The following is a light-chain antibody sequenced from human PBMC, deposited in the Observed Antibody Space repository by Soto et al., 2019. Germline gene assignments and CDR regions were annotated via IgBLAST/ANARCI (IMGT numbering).Light chain of an antibody. Sequence: DIQLTQSPSFLSASVGDRVTITCQASHDISKYLNWYQQKQGQAPKLLIYDASNLQTGVPTRFSGSASGSDFTFTISSLQPEDIATYYCQQYDSLPPTFGQGTRLEI. CDR1: HDISKY. CDR2: DAS. V-gene: IGKV1-33*01. J-gene: IGKJ5*01. CDR3: QQYDSLPPT.